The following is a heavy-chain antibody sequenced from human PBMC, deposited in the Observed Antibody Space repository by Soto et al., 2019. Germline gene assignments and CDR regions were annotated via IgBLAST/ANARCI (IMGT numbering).Heavy chain of an antibody. D-gene: IGHD2-2*02. CDR3: ARRAAYCSSTSCYKGEDYYYGMDV. J-gene: IGHJ6*02. V-gene: IGHV5-51*01. Sequence: PGESLKISCKGSGYSFTSYWIGWVRQMPGKGLEWMGIIYPGDSDTRYSPSFQGQVTISADKSISTAYLQWSSLKASDTAMYYCARRAAYCSSTSCYKGEDYYYGMDVWGQGTTVTVS. CDR2: IYPGDSDT. CDR1: GYSFTSYW.